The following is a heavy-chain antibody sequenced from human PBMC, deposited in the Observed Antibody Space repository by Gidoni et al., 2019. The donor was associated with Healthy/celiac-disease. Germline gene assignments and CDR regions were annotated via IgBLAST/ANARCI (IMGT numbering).Heavy chain of an antibody. Sequence: VRQAPGKGLEWVSAISGSGGSTYYADSVKGRFTISRDNSKNTLYLQMNSLRAEDTAVYYCAKELAPLVGATNGMDVWGQGTTVTVSS. D-gene: IGHD1-26*01. J-gene: IGHJ6*02. CDR2: ISGSGGST. V-gene: IGHV3-23*01. CDR3: AKELAPLVGATNGMDV.